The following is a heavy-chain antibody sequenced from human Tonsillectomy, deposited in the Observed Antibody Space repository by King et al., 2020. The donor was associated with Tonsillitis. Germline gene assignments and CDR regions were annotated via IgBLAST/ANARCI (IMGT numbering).Heavy chain of an antibody. CDR3: ARDIYSSSTY. CDR2: ISSRSSTK. D-gene: IGHD6-13*01. Sequence: VQLVESGGGLVQPGGSLRLSCAASGFTFSSYSMNWVRQAPGKGLEWVSYISSRSSTKYYADSVKGRFTISRDNAKNSLYLQMNSLRAEDTAVYYCARDIYSSSTYWGQGTLVTVSS. V-gene: IGHV3-48*01. CDR1: GFTFSSYS. J-gene: IGHJ4*02.